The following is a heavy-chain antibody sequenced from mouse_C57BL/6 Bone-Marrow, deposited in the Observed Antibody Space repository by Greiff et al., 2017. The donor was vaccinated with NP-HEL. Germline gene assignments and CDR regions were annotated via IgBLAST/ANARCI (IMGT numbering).Heavy chain of an antibody. CDR2: ISDGGSYT. CDR1: GFTFSSYA. J-gene: IGHJ4*01. V-gene: IGHV5-4*03. CDR3: ARGAYYSNYDYAMDY. Sequence: EVKLMESGGGLVKPGGSLKLSCAASGFTFSSYAMSWVRQTPEKRLEWVATISDGGSYTYYPDNVKGRFTISRDNAKNNLYLQMGYLKSEDTAMYYCARGAYYSNYDYAMDYWGQGTSVTVSS. D-gene: IGHD2-5*01.